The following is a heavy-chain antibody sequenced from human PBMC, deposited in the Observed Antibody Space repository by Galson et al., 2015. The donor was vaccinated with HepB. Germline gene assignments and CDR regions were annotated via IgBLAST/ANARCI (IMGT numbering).Heavy chain of an antibody. Sequence: SVKVSCKASGYTFNRYGISWVRQAPGQGLEWMGWISTYNGDTNYAQKLQGRVTMTTDTSTSTAYMELRSLRSDDTAVYYCAKGRRRGDPNDAFDIGGQGTIVAASS. CDR3: AKGRRRGDPNDAFDI. CDR2: ISTYNGDT. V-gene: IGHV1-18*01. D-gene: IGHD2-21*02. CDR1: GYTFNRYG. J-gene: IGHJ3*02.